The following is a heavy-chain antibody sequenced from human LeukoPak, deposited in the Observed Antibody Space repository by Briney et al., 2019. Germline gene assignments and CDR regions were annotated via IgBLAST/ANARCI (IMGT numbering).Heavy chain of an antibody. D-gene: IGHD3-10*01. Sequence: SVKVSCKASGGTFTSYAISWVRQAPGQGLEWMRGIIPIFGTPNYAQKFQGRVTITTDESTSTAYMELSSLRSEDTAVYYCARDAPPGVRGVIRWFDPWGQGTLVTVSS. CDR3: ARDAPPGVRGVIRWFDP. V-gene: IGHV1-69*05. J-gene: IGHJ5*02. CDR1: GGTFTSYA. CDR2: IIPIFGTP.